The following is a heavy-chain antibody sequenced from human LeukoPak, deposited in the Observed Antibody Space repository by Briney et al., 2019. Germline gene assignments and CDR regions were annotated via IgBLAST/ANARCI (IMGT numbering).Heavy chain of an antibody. Sequence: GGSLRLSCAASGFTFSSYSMNWVRQAPGKGLEWVSSISSSSYIYYADSVKGRFTISRDNAKNSLYLQMNSLRAEDTAVYYCARDSPGATGDYFDYWGQGTLVTVSS. V-gene: IGHV3-21*01. CDR1: GFTFSSYS. CDR2: ISSSSYI. J-gene: IGHJ4*02. D-gene: IGHD1-26*01. CDR3: ARDSPGATGDYFDY.